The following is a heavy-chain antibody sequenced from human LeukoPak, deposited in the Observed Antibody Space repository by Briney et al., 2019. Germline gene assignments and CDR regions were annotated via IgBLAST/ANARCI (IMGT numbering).Heavy chain of an antibody. CDR3: ASTSFGVVTSFGMDV. D-gene: IGHD3-3*01. V-gene: IGHV4-59*08. J-gene: IGHJ6*02. CDR1: GGSISSYY. Sequence: SETLSLTCTVSGGSISSYYWSWIRQPPGKGLEWIGYIYYSGSTNYNPSLKSRVTIPVDTSKNQFSLKLSSVTAADTAVYYCASTSFGVVTSFGMDVWGQGTTVTVSS. CDR2: IYYSGST.